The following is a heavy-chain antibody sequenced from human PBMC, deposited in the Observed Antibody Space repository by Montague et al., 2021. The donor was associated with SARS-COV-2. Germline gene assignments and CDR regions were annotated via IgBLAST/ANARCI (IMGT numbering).Heavy chain of an antibody. J-gene: IGHJ6*02. CDR1: GFTFSDYA. CDR3: ARDSRIVGATGGMDV. Sequence: SLRLSCAASGFTFSDYAMSWVRQAPGKGLEWVALISYDGSNKYYXDSXKGLFTISRDNAKNSLNLQMNSLRAEDTALYYCARDSRIVGATGGMDVWGQGTTVIVSS. V-gene: IGHV3-30-3*01. D-gene: IGHD1-26*01. CDR2: ISYDGSNK.